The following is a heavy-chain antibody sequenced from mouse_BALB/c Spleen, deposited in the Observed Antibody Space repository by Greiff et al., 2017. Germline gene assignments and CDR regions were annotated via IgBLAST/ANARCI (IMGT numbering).Heavy chain of an antibody. CDR3: ARAHIYDGYPVLYFAS. CDR1: GYTFTDYA. CDR2: ISTYYGNT. D-gene: IGHD2-3*01. V-gene: IGHV1-67*01. Sequence: VQLQQSGPELVRPGVSVKISCKGSGYTFTDYAMHWVKQSHAKSLEWIGVISTYYGNTNYNQKFKGKATMTVDKSSSTAYMELARLTSEDSAIYYCARAHIYDGYPVLYFASWGQGTPLTVSA. J-gene: IGHJ2*01.